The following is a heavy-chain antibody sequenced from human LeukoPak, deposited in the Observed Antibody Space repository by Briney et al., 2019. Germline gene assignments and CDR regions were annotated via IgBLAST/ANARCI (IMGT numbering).Heavy chain of an antibody. CDR3: ARDRGVVVVPATPDAFDI. Sequence: ASVKVSCKASGYTFTSYGISWVRQAPGQGLEWMGWINTNTGNPTYAQGFTGRFVFSLDTSVSTAYLQISSLKAEDTAVYYCARDRGVVVVPATPDAFDIWGQGTMVTVPS. CDR1: GYTFTSYG. J-gene: IGHJ3*02. CDR2: INTNTGNP. V-gene: IGHV7-4-1*02. D-gene: IGHD2-2*01.